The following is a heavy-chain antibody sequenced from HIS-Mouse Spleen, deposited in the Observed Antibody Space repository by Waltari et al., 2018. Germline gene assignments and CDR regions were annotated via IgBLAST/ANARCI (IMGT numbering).Heavy chain of an antibody. Sequence: QLQLQESGPGLVKPSETLSLTCTVSGGSISSSSYYWGWIRQPPGRGLEWIGSISYSGSTYYNPTLKSRVTISVETSKNQFSLKLSSVTAADTAVYYCAREIPYSSSWYDWYFDLWGRGTLVTVSS. CDR3: AREIPYSSSWYDWYFDL. CDR2: ISYSGST. D-gene: IGHD6-13*01. V-gene: IGHV4-39*07. CDR1: GGSISSSSYY. J-gene: IGHJ2*01.